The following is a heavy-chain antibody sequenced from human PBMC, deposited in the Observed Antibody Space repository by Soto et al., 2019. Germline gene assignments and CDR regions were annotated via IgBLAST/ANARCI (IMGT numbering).Heavy chain of an antibody. CDR2: ISYDGSNK. V-gene: IGHV3-30*18. CDR1: GFTFSSYG. J-gene: IGHJ4*02. Sequence: GGSLRLSCAASGFTFSSYGMHWVRQAPGKGLEWVAVISYDGSNKYYADSVKGRFTISRDNSKNTLYLQMNSLRAEDTAVYYCAKVEWELPTSDYWGQGTLVTVSS. D-gene: IGHD1-26*01. CDR3: AKVEWELPTSDY.